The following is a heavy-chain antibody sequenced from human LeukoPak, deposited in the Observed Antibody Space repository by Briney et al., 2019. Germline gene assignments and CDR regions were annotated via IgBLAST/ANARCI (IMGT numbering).Heavy chain of an antibody. CDR2: IDWDDDK. CDR1: GFSLSTSGMR. CDR3: ARVAGSGSSNWFDP. Sequence: SGPALVKPTQTLTLTCTFSGFSLSTSGMRVSWIRQPPGKALEWLARIDWDDDKFYSTSLKTRLTISKDTSKNQVVLTMPNMDPVDTAAYYCARVAGSGSSNWFDPWGQGTLVTVSS. D-gene: IGHD3-10*01. V-gene: IGHV2-70*04. J-gene: IGHJ5*02.